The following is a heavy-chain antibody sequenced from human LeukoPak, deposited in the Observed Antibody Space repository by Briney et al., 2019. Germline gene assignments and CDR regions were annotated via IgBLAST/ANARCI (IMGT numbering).Heavy chain of an antibody. CDR3: VRNYYGSAPNDNWFDP. D-gene: IGHD3-10*01. V-gene: IGHV1-2*02. CDR1: GYTFTGYY. J-gene: IGHJ5*02. CDR2: INPNSGGT. Sequence: ASVKVSCKASGYTFTGYYMHWVRQAPGQGLEWMGWINPNSGGTNYAQKFQGRVTMTRDTSISTAYMELSRLRSDDTAVYYCVRNYYGSAPNDNWFDPWGQGTLVTVSS.